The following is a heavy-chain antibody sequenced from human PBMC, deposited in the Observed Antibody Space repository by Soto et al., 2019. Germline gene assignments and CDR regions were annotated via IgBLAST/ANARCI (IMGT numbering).Heavy chain of an antibody. CDR1: GYTFTSYG. V-gene: IGHV1-18*01. CDR3: ARDVGYGLIDY. J-gene: IGHJ4*02. CDR2: INAYNGNT. Sequence: QVQLVQSGAEVKKPGASVKVSCKASGYTFTSYGISWVRQAPGQGLEWMGWINAYNGNTNSPQKFTGRVTMTTDTPTSSAYMRLGRLRSDDTAVYYWARDVGYGLIDYWGQGTLVTVSS. D-gene: IGHD5-18*01.